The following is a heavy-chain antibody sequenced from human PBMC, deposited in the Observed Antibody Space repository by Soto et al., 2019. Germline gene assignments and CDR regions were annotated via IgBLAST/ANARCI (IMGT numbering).Heavy chain of an antibody. Sequence: GGSLRLSCAASGFTFSSYGMHWVRQAPGKGLEWVAVISYDGSNKYYADSVKGRFTISRDNSKNTLYLQMNSLRAEDTAVYYCAKDLYCSGGSCYPNYYYYYGMDVWGQGTTVTVSS. CDR2: ISYDGSNK. CDR1: GFTFSSYG. V-gene: IGHV3-30*18. J-gene: IGHJ6*02. D-gene: IGHD2-15*01. CDR3: AKDLYCSGGSCYPNYYYYYGMDV.